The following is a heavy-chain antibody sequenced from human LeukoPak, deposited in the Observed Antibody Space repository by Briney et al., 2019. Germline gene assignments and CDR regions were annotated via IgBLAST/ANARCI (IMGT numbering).Heavy chain of an antibody. CDR2: IYHSGST. J-gene: IGHJ3*02. D-gene: IGHD3-22*01. Sequence: SETLSLTCAVSGGSISSGGYSWSWIRQPPGEGLEWIGYIYHSGSTYYNPSLKSRVTISVDRSKNQFSLKLSSVTAADTAVYYCARVGPYYYDSSGYYYAPAFDIWGQGTMVTVSS. CDR3: ARVGPYYYDSSGYYYAPAFDI. CDR1: GGSISSGGYS. V-gene: IGHV4-30-2*01.